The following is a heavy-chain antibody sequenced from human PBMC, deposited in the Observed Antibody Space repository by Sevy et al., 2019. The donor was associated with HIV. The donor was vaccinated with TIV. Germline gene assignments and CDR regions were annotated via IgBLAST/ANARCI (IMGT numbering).Heavy chain of an antibody. CDR1: GFTFSSYW. D-gene: IGHD5-12*01. V-gene: IGHV3-7*01. CDR2: IKQDGSEK. J-gene: IGHJ6*02. CDR3: AREGGSTGGYYYAMDV. Sequence: GGTLRLSCAASGFTFSSYWMSWVRQAPGKGLEWVANIKQDGSEKYYVDSVKGRFTISGDNAKNSLYLQMNSLRAEDTAVYYCAREGGSTGGYYYAMDVWGQGTTVTVSS.